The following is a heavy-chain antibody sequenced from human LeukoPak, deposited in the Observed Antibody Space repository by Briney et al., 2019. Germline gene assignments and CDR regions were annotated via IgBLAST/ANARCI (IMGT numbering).Heavy chain of an antibody. V-gene: IGHV3-23*01. J-gene: IGHJ4*02. D-gene: IGHD1-1*01. CDR1: GFTFSSYA. CDR3: ARDRDPRHNYFDY. Sequence: GGSLRLSCAASGFTFSSYAMSWVRQAPGKGLEWVSAISGSGGSTYYADSVKGRFTISRDNAKNSLYLQMNSLTAEDTALYYCARDRDPRHNYFDYWGQGALVTVSS. CDR2: ISGSGGST.